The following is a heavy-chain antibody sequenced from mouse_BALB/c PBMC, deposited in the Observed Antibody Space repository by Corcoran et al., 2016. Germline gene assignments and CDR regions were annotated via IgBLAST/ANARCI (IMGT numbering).Heavy chain of an antibody. V-gene: IGHV3-6*02. CDR2: ISYDGSN. Sequence: DVQLQESGPSLVKPSQSLSLTCSVTGYSITSGYYWNWIRQFPGNKLEWMGYISYDGSNNYNPSLKNRISITRDTSKNQFFLKLNSVTTEDKATYYCAAIYDGYAMDYWGQGTSVTVSS. J-gene: IGHJ4*01. CDR1: GYSITSGYY. CDR3: AAIYDGYAMDY. D-gene: IGHD2-3*01.